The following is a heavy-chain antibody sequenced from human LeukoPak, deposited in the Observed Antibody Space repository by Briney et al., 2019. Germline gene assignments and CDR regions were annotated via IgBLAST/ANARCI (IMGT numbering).Heavy chain of an antibody. CDR3: ARTMVRGVKFALHDAFDI. CDR2: IYSGDNT. Sequence: PGGSLRLSCAASGFTVSSNYMSWVRQAPGKGLEWVSVIYSGDNTYYADSVKGRFTISRDNSKNTLYLQMNSLRAEDTAVYYCARTMVRGVKFALHDAFDIWGQGTMVTVSS. CDR1: GFTVSSNY. J-gene: IGHJ3*02. V-gene: IGHV3-66*01. D-gene: IGHD3-10*01.